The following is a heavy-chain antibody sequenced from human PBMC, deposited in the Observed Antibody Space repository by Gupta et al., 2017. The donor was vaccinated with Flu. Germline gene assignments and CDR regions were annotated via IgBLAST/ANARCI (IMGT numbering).Heavy chain of an antibody. CDR3: ARDSGWKYFDY. CDR1: GFVFSSYG. CDR2: MSDDGRNK. Sequence: QVQLVESGGGVVQPGRSLRLSCAASGFVFSSYGMHWVRQAPGKGLEWLAVMSDDGRNKYYEDSVRGRFTISRDNSKNTLFLQMNSLRAEDTAVYYCARDSGWKYFDYWGQGTLVTVS. D-gene: IGHD3-10*01. V-gene: IGHV3-30*03. J-gene: IGHJ4*02.